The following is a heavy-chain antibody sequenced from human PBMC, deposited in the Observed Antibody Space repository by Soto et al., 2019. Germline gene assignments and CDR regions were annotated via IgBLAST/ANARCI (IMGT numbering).Heavy chain of an antibody. V-gene: IGHV4-31*03. J-gene: IGHJ5*02. D-gene: IGHD6-6*01. Sequence: QVQLQESGPGLVKPSQTLSLTCTVSGGSISSGGYYWSWIRQHPGKGLEWIGYIYYSGSTYYNPSLKSRVPISGDTSKNQFSLKLSSVTAADTAVYYCARGVMGSSYNWFDPWGQGTLVTVSS. CDR2: IYYSGST. CDR3: ARGVMGSSYNWFDP. CDR1: GGSISSGGYY.